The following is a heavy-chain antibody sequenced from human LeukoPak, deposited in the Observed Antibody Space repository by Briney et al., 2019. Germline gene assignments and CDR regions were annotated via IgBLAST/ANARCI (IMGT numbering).Heavy chain of an antibody. Sequence: NPSETLSLTCAVHGGSFSGYYWSWIRQPPGKGLEWIGEINHSGSTNYNPSLKSRVTISVDTSKNQFSLKLSSVTAADTAVYYCARGYSYIDYWGQGTLVTVSS. CDR2: INHSGST. CDR1: GGSFSGYY. J-gene: IGHJ4*02. D-gene: IGHD5-18*01. V-gene: IGHV4-34*01. CDR3: ARGYSYIDY.